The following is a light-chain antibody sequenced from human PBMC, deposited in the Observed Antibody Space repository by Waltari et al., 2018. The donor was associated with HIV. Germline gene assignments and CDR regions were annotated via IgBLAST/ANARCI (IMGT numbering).Light chain of an antibody. V-gene: IGKV1-39*01. CDR2: GAS. CDR3: QQSYNTSYS. J-gene: IGKJ2*03. CDR1: QSISSY. Sequence: DIQMTQSPSSLSASVGDRVTITCRASQSISSYLNWYQQKPGKAPKVLINGASTLQSGVPSRFSGSGSGTDFTLTISSLQTEDFATYYCQQSYNTSYSFGQGTKLEIK.